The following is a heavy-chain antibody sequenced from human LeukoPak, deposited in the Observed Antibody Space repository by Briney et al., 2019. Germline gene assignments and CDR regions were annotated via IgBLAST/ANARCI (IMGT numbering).Heavy chain of an antibody. Sequence: GGSLRLSCAASGFTFSDYAMSWVRHTPGKGLVWVSRIKGDGSSTSYADSVKGRFTISRDNAKNTLYLQMNSLRAEDTAVYYCARDGYSFGHDFDYWGQGTLVTVSS. CDR3: ARDGYSFGHDFDY. V-gene: IGHV3-74*01. CDR1: GFTFSDYA. CDR2: IKGDGSST. J-gene: IGHJ4*02. D-gene: IGHD5-18*01.